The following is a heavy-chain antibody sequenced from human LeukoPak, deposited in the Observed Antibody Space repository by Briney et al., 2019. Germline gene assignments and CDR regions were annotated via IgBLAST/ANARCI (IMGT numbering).Heavy chain of an antibody. D-gene: IGHD3-3*01. CDR2: IYPGDSDT. J-gene: IGHJ6*03. Sequence: GESLKISCKGSGYSFTSYWIGWVRQMPGKGLEWMGIIYPGDSDTRYSPSFQGQVTISADKSISTAYLQWSSLKASDTAMYYCKRHDYDFWSGYGKGYYYYMDVGGKGTTVTVSS. CDR3: KRHDYDFWSGYGKGYYYYMDV. V-gene: IGHV5-51*01. CDR1: GYSFTSYW.